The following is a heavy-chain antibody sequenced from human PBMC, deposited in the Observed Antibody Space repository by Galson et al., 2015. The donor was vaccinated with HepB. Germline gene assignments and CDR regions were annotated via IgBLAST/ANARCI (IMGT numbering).Heavy chain of an antibody. V-gene: IGHV3-48*01. D-gene: IGHD1-1*01. J-gene: IGHJ4*02. CDR1: GFTFSSYS. CDR3: ARALWQLELPGY. CDR2: ISSSSSTI. Sequence: SLRLSCAASGFTFSSYSMNWVRQAPGKGLEWGSYISSSSSTIYYAASVKGRFTISRDNAKNSLYLQMNSLRAEDTAVYYCARALWQLELPGYWGQGTLVTVSS.